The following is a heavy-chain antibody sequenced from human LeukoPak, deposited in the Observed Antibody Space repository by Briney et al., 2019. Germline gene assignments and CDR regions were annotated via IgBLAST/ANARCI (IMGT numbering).Heavy chain of an antibody. CDR1: GFTFSSYE. Sequence: GGSLRLSCAASGFTFSSYEMNWVRQALGKGLEWVSYISDSGNTIYYADSVKGRFTISRDNAKNSLYLQMNSLRVEDTALYYCARGRRGINPNTFDYWGQGTLVTVSS. J-gene: IGHJ4*02. CDR3: ARGRRGINPNTFDY. D-gene: IGHD3-16*01. CDR2: ISDSGNTI. V-gene: IGHV3-48*03.